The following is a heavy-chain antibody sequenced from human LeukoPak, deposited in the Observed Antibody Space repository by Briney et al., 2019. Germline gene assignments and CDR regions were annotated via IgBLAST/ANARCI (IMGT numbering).Heavy chain of an antibody. D-gene: IGHD3-3*01. J-gene: IGHJ4*02. CDR2: IYSGSST. Sequence: GGSLRLSCAASGFSVTTKYMSWVRQAPGKGLEWVSFIYSGSSTYYADSVNARFIIYRNKSKSTVYLQMNNMRADDTAGYYCATDGGRREFDYWGQGTRVTVSS. V-gene: IGHV3-66*01. CDR3: ATDGGRREFDY. CDR1: GFSVTTKY.